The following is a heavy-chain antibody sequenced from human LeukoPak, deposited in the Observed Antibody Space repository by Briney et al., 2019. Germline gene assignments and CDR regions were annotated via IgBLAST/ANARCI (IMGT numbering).Heavy chain of an antibody. CDR1: GYTFTGHY. J-gene: IGHJ5*02. CDR2: INPNSGAT. CDR3: ARDVGGSGNRFDP. D-gene: IGHD3-10*01. V-gene: IGHV1-2*06. Sequence: ASVKVSCKASGYTFTGHYIHWVRQAPGQGLEWLGRINPNSGATKYAQQFQGRVAMTSDTSISTAHMELSSLTSADTAVYHCARDVGGSGNRFDPWGQGTLVTVSS.